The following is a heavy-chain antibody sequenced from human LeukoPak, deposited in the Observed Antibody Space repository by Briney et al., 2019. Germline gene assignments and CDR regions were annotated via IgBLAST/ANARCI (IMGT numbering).Heavy chain of an antibody. CDR3: ARGGMVNPWSRYNAPDY. V-gene: IGHV3-64*01. CDR2: INTNGGST. D-gene: IGHD3-3*01. Sequence: GGSLRLSCATSGFIFSNYDMHWVRQAPGKGLEYVSSINTNGGSTYYANSVKGRFTISRDSRTDTLYLQLGSVRPEDTAVYYCARGGMVNPWSRYNAPDYWGQGTLVTVPS. CDR1: GFIFSNYD. J-gene: IGHJ4*02.